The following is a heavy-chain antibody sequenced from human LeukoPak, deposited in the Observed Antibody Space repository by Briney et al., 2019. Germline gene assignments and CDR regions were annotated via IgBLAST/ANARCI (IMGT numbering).Heavy chain of an antibody. CDR2: ISSSGSTI. CDR1: GFTFSSYE. D-gene: IGHD5-18*01. V-gene: IGHV3-48*03. J-gene: IGHJ3*02. Sequence: GGSLRLSCAASGFTFSSYEMNWVRQAPGKGLEWVSYISSSGSTIYYADSVKGRFTISRDNAKSSLYLQMNSLRAEDTALFYCAARWGYNGFDIWGQGTMVAVSS. CDR3: AARWGYNGFDI.